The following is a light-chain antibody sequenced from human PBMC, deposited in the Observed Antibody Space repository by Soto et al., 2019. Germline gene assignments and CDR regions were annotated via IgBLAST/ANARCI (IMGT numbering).Light chain of an antibody. CDR2: QDS. J-gene: IGLJ1*01. V-gene: IGLV3-1*01. CDR1: NLGDKY. Sequence: SYELTQPPSVSVSPGQTASITCSGDNLGDKYACWSQQKLRQSPVLVIYQDSKWPSGIPELFSGPYSGNTAALTISGTQALGEGDYYCQEWDSSTGVFGTGTKLTVL. CDR3: QEWDSSTGV.